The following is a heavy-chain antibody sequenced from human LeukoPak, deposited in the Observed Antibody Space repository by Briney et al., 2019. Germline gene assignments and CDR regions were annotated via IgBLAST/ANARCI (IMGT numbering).Heavy chain of an antibody. CDR3: ARESTAVAGAPFDY. CDR2: ISSGSTI. D-gene: IGHD6-19*01. Sequence: PGGSLRLSCAASGFTFSSYEMNWVRQAPGKGLEGVSYISSGSTIYDADSVKGRFTISRNNAKNSLYLQMNSLRAEDTAVYYCARESTAVAGAPFDYWGQGTLVAVSS. V-gene: IGHV3-48*03. CDR1: GFTFSSYE. J-gene: IGHJ4*02.